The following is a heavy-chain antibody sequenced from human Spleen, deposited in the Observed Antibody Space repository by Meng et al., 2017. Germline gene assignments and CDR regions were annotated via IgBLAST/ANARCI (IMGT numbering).Heavy chain of an antibody. J-gene: IGHJ4*02. CDR3: AKSRTAWYHDY. CDR2: ISSESAHI. Sequence: GESLKISCAASGFTFSSYSMNWVRQAPGKGLEWVSSISSESAHILYAESVKGRFIISRDNAKNTLYLQMNSLRAEDTAVYYCAKSRTAWYHDYWGQGTLVTVSS. CDR1: GFTFSSYS. D-gene: IGHD6-19*01. V-gene: IGHV3-21*04.